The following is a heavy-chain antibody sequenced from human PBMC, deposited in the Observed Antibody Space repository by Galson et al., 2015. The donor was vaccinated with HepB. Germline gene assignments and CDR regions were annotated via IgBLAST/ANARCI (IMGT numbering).Heavy chain of an antibody. D-gene: IGHD3-22*01. J-gene: IGHJ3*02. V-gene: IGHV4-59*01. CDR3: ARGTSGYDAFDI. Sequence: SETLSLTCTVSGGSISSYYWSWIRQPPGKGLEWIGYIYYSGSTNYNPSLKSRVTISVDTSKNQFSLKLSSVTAADTAVYYCARGTSGYDAFDIWSQGTMVTVSS. CDR2: IYYSGST. CDR1: GGSISSYY.